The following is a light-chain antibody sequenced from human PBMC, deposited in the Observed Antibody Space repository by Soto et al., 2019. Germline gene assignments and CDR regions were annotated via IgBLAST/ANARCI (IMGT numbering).Light chain of an antibody. CDR3: QQYNRYWT. J-gene: IGKJ1*01. V-gene: IGKV1-5*03. Sequence: DIQMTQSPSTLSASVGDRVTITCRASQSISTWLAWYQHKPGKAPKLLIYKASNLESGLPSRFSRSASGTEFTLTISSLQPDDFATYYCQQYNRYWTFGQGTKVEMK. CDR1: QSISTW. CDR2: KAS.